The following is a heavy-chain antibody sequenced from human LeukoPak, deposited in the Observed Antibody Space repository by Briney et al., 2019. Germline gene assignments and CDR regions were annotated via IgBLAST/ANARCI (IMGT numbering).Heavy chain of an antibody. CDR3: ATGLVVVTVTPTEY. J-gene: IGHJ4*02. D-gene: IGHD4-17*01. V-gene: IGHV1-69*13. CDR1: GGTFSSYA. Sequence: SVKVSCKASGGTFSSYAISWVRQAPGQGLEWMGGIIPIFGTANYAQKFQGRVTITADESTSTAYMELSSLRSEDTAVYYCATGLVVVTVTPTEYWGQGTLVTVSS. CDR2: IIPIFGTA.